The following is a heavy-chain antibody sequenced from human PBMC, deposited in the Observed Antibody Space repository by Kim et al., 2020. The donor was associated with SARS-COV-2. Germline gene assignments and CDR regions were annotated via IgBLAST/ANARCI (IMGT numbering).Heavy chain of an antibody. CDR1: GFTFSSYA. V-gene: IGHV3-23*01. Sequence: GGSLRLSCAASGFTFSSYAMSWVRQAPGKGLEWVSAISGSGGSTYYADSVKGRFTISRDNSKNTLYLQMNSLRAEDTAVYYCARSRFRGGAPDAFDIWGQGTMVTVSS. CDR3: ARSRFRGGAPDAFDI. J-gene: IGHJ3*02. CDR2: ISGSGGST. D-gene: IGHD2-15*01.